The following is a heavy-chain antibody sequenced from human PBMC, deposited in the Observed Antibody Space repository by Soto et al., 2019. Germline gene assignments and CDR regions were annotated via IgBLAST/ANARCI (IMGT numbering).Heavy chain of an antibody. J-gene: IGHJ6*03. V-gene: IGHV4-59*08. D-gene: IGHD3-3*02. Sequence: QVQLQESGPGLVKPSETLSLTCTVSGGSISSFYWSWIRQTPGKGLEWIAYIYYSGTTNYNSTLKSRVTTSVDTSKNQFSLKLRSVTATDTAVYYCARILASPPYYFHYYMDAWGTGTTVTVSS. CDR3: ARILASPPYYFHYYMDA. CDR2: IYYSGTT. CDR1: GGSISSFY.